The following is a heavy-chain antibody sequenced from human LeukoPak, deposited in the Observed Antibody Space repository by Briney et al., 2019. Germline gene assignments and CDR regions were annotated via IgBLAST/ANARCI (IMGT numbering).Heavy chain of an antibody. D-gene: IGHD3/OR15-3a*01. Sequence: SETLSLTCTVSGGAISSSSYYWGWIRQPPGKGLEWIGSIYYSASTYYNPSPKSRVTISVDTSKNQFSLKLSSVTAADTAVYYCARVRHGPDYWGQGTLVTVSS. CDR1: GGAISSSSYY. V-gene: IGHV4-39*01. J-gene: IGHJ4*02. CDR3: ARVRHGPDY. CDR2: IYYSAST.